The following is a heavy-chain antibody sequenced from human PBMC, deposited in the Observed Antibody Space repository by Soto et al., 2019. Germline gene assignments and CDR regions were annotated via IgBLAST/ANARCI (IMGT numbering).Heavy chain of an antibody. Sequence: GGTLRLSCTASGFTFGDYAMSWFRQAPGKGLEWVGFIRSKAYGGTTEYAASVKGRFTISRDDSTSIAYLQMNSLKTEDTAVYYSTRYISACYESSGYYFDYWGQGTLVTVSS. D-gene: IGHD3-22*01. J-gene: IGHJ4*02. CDR3: TRYISACYESSGYYFDY. CDR1: GFTFGDYA. V-gene: IGHV3-49*03. CDR2: IRSKAYGGTT.